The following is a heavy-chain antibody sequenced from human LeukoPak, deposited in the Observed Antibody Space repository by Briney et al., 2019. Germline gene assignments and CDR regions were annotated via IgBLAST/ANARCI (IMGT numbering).Heavy chain of an antibody. CDR2: INPNSGGT. J-gene: IGHJ6*02. CDR3: ARGTVTRGYRYYGMDV. Sequence: ASVTVSCKASGYTFTGYYMHWVRPAPGQGLEWMGWINPNSGGTNYAQKFQGRVTMTRDTSISTAYMELSRLRSDDTAVYYCARGTVTRGYRYYGMDVWGQGTTVTVSS. D-gene: IGHD4-17*01. CDR1: GYTFTGYY. V-gene: IGHV1-2*02.